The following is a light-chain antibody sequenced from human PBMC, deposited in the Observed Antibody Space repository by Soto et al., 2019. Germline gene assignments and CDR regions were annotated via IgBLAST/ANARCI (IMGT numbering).Light chain of an antibody. CDR1: QSVSSN. V-gene: IGKV3-15*01. Sequence: EIVMTQSPATLYVSPGERATLSCSARQSVSSNLAWYQQKPGQAPRLLIYGASTRATGIPARVSGSGSGTEFTLTISSLQSEDFAVYYCQQYNNWPPLTFGQGTRLEIK. CDR3: QQYNNWPPLT. J-gene: IGKJ5*01. CDR2: GAS.